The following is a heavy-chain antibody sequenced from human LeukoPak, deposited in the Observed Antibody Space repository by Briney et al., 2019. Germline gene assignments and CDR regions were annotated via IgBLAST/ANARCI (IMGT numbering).Heavy chain of an antibody. D-gene: IGHD5/OR15-5a*01. J-gene: IGHJ3*02. CDR2: ISSDGSDR. V-gene: IGHV3-30*03. CDR1: GFTLSSYS. CDR3: ARRQPSDRITSTRGGAFDI. Sequence: GGSLRPSCAASGFTLSSYSMNWVRQAPGKGLEWLAVISSDGSDRYYADSVKGRFTISRDISKNTLYLQLSSLRTEDTALYYCARRQPSDRITSTRGGAFDIWGQGTMVTVSS.